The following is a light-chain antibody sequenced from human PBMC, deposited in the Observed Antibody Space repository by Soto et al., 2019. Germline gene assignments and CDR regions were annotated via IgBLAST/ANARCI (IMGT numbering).Light chain of an antibody. V-gene: IGKV3-20*01. Sequence: EIVLTQSPGTLSLSPGERATLSCRASQSVSSSYLAWYRQKPGQAPRLLIYGASSRATGIPDRFSGSGSGTDFTLTISRLEPEDFAVYYCQNQDTFGQGTKLEIK. CDR1: QSVSSSY. J-gene: IGKJ2*01. CDR2: GAS. CDR3: QNQDT.